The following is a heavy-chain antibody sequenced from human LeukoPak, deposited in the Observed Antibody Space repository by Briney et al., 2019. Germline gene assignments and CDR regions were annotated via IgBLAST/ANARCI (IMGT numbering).Heavy chain of an antibody. CDR1: GYTFTSYD. D-gene: IGHD5-18*01. V-gene: IGHV1-8*01. CDR3: ARDNGGTAMAYYYYYYMDV. Sequence: RASVKVSCKASGYTFTSYDINWVRQATGQGLEWMGWMNPNSGNTGYAQKFQGRVTITRNTSISTAYMELSSLRSEDTAVYYCARDNGGTAMAYYYYYYMDVWGKGTTVTVSS. CDR2: MNPNSGNT. J-gene: IGHJ6*03.